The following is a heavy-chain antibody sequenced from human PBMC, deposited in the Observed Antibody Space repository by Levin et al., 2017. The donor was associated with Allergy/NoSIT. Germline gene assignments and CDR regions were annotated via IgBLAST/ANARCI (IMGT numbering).Heavy chain of an antibody. CDR2: IYYSGST. V-gene: IGHV4-31*03. D-gene: IGHD2-2*01. Sequence: KASETLSLTCTVSGGSISSGGYYWSWIRQHPGKGLEWIGYIYYSGSTYYNPSLKSRVTISVDTSKNQFSLKLSSVTAADTAVYYCARFGRYCSSTSCYAGWFDPWGQGTLVTVSS. CDR3: ARFGRYCSSTSCYAGWFDP. J-gene: IGHJ5*02. CDR1: GGSISSGGYY.